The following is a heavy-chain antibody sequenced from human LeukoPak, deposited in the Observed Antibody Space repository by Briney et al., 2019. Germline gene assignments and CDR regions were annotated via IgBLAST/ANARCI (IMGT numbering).Heavy chain of an antibody. CDR2: IIPILGIA. CDR1: GGTFSSYA. Sequence: ASVKVSCKASGGTFSSYAISWVRQAPGQGLEWMGRIIPILGIANYAQKFQGRVTITADKSTSTAYMELSSLRSEGTAVYYCARGEHYYGSGSYNAFDYWGQGTLVTVSS. J-gene: IGHJ4*02. V-gene: IGHV1-69*04. CDR3: ARGEHYYGSGSYNAFDY. D-gene: IGHD3-10*01.